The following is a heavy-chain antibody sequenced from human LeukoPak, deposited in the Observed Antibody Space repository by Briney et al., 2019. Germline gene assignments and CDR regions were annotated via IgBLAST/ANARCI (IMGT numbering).Heavy chain of an antibody. CDR3: ARGDDILTGYYGFDS. V-gene: IGHV3-21*01. CDR1: GFTFSTYS. D-gene: IGHD3-9*01. Sequence: GGSLRLSCAASGFTFSTYSLNWIRQAPGKGLEWVSSISSSSDDIHYIDSVKGRFTISRDNAKNSLFLQMNSLRAEDTAVYYCARGDDILTGYYGFDSWGQGTLVTVSS. J-gene: IGHJ4*02. CDR2: ISSSSDDI.